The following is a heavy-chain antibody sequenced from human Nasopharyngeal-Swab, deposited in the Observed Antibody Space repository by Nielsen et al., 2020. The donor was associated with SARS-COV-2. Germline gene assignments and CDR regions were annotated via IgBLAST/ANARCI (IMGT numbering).Heavy chain of an antibody. J-gene: IGHJ4*02. CDR1: GGSISSYY. Sequence: SETLSLTCTVSGGSISSYYWGWIRQPPGKGLEWIGYIYYSGSTNYNPSLKSRVTISVDTSKNQFSLKLSSVTAADTAVYYCARGANYYDSSGYYYYFDYWGQGTLVTVSS. V-gene: IGHV4-59*12. D-gene: IGHD3-22*01. CDR2: IYYSGST. CDR3: ARGANYYDSSGYYYYFDY.